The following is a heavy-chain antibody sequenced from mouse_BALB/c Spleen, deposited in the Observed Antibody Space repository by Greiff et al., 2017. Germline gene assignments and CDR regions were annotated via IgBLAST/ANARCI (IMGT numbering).Heavy chain of an antibody. J-gene: IGHJ4*01. Sequence: ESGPGLVKPSQSLSLTCTVTGYSITSDYAWNWIRQFPGKQLGWMGYISYSGSTSYNPSLKSRISITRDTSKNQFFLQLNSVTTEDTATYYCARTTEGLAMDYWGQGTSVTVSS. V-gene: IGHV3-2*02. CDR3: ARTTEGLAMDY. CDR2: ISYSGST. CDR1: GYSITSDYA. D-gene: IGHD2-12*01.